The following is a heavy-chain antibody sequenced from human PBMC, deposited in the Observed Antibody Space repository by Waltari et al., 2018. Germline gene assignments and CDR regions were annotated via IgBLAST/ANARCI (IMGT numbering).Heavy chain of an antibody. CDR2: IYYSGRT. D-gene: IGHD6-13*01. J-gene: IGHJ6*02. V-gene: IGHV4-39*01. CDR3: ARQDSSSWWGDYYGMDV. CDR1: GGSISSSSYY. Sequence: QLQLQESGPGLVKPSETLSLTCTVSGGSISSSSYYWGWIRQPPGKGLEWIGSIYYSGRTYNNPSLKSRVTISVDTSKNQFSLKLSSVTAADTAVYYCARQDSSSWWGDYYGMDVWGQGTTVTVSS.